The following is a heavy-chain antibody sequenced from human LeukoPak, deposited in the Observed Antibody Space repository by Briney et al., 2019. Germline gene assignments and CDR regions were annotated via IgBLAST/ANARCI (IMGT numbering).Heavy chain of an antibody. Sequence: GGSLRLSCAASGFTFSTYAINWVRQAPGKGLEWVSAISGSGGNTYYADSVKGRFTISRDNAKNTVYLQMNSLRVEDTAVYYCARGALYQYYLDYWGWGQGTLVTVSS. CDR2: ISGSGGNT. CDR1: GFTFSTYA. D-gene: IGHD4-17*01. V-gene: IGHV3-23*01. J-gene: IGHJ4*02. CDR3: ARGALYQYYLDYWG.